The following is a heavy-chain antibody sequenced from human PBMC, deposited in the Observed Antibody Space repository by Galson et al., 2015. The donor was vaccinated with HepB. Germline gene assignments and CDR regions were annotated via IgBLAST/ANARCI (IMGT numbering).Heavy chain of an antibody. Sequence: SVKVSCKASGGSFRNYVISWVRQAPGQGPEWMGQIIPLFGTSNYAQKFQNRVTISADESTSVAYMEMSSLRYEDTAVYYCARVAGLITETPRDNWIDPWGQGTLVTVSS. D-gene: IGHD4-17*01. CDR1: GGSFRNYV. J-gene: IGHJ5*02. V-gene: IGHV1-69*13. CDR3: ARVAGLITETPRDNWIDP. CDR2: IIPLFGTS.